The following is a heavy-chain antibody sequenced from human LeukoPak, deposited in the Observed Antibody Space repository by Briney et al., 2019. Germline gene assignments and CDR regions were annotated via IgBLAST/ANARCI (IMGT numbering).Heavy chain of an antibody. Sequence: VASVKVSCKTSGYTFTDYYIHWVRQAPGQGLEWMGRINPNSGETNSAQKFQGRVTMTGDTSISTAYMELRRVTSDDTAVYYCARDRDYSNTERGFDYWGQGTLVTVSS. J-gene: IGHJ4*02. CDR3: ARDRDYSNTERGFDY. CDR2: INPNSGET. CDR1: GYTFTDYY. D-gene: IGHD4-11*01. V-gene: IGHV1-2*06.